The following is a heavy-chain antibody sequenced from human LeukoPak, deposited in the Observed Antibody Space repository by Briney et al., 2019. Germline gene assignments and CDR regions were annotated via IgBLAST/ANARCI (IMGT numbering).Heavy chain of an antibody. CDR2: IRSKAYGGTT. CDR1: GFTFGDYA. Sequence: PGRSLRLSCTASGFTFGDYAMSWVRQAPGKGLEWVGFIRSKAYGGTTEYAASVKGRFTISRDDSKSIAYPQMNSLKTEHTAVYYCTRDGYYYYGMDVWGKGTTVTVSS. V-gene: IGHV3-49*04. J-gene: IGHJ6*04. CDR3: TRDGYYYYGMDV.